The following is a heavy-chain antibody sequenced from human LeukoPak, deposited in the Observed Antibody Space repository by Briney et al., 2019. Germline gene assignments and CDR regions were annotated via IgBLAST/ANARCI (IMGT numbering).Heavy chain of an antibody. CDR3: ARAASWSGYSAYYYMDV. V-gene: IGHV1-8*01. CDR2: MNPNSGNT. CDR1: GYTFTSFH. J-gene: IGHJ6*03. Sequence: ASVKVSCKASGYTFTSFHINWVRQPTGQGLEWMGWMNPNSGNTGYAQKFQGRVTMTRNTSISTAYMELSSLRSEDTAVYYCARAASWSGYSAYYYMDVWGKGTTVTVSS. D-gene: IGHD3-3*01.